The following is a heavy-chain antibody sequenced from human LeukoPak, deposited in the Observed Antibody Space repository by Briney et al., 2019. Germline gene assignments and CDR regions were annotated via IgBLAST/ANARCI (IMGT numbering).Heavy chain of an antibody. D-gene: IGHD3-16*01. CDR2: ISYDGSNK. J-gene: IGHJ4*02. Sequence: PGRSLRLSCAASGFTFSSYAMHWVRQAPGKGLEWVAVISYDGSNKYYADSVKGRFTISRDNSKNTLYLQINSLRAEDTALYYCARGDYVLDYWGQGTLVTVSS. CDR3: ARGDYVLDY. V-gene: IGHV3-30-3*01. CDR1: GFTFSSYA.